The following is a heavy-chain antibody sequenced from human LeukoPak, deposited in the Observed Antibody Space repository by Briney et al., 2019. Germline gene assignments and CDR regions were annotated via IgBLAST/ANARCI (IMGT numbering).Heavy chain of an antibody. CDR2: ISSSSSYI. V-gene: IGHV3-21*01. D-gene: IGHD2-2*01. Sequence: GGSLRLSCAASGLTFSSYSMTWVRQAPGKGLEWVSSISSSSSYIYYADSVKGRFTISRDNAKNSLHLQMNSLRAEDTAVYYCAREEDIVVVPAATWLGEAAAGHGNFDYWGQGTLVTVSS. J-gene: IGHJ4*02. CDR3: AREEDIVVVPAATWLGEAAAGHGNFDY. CDR1: GLTFSSYS.